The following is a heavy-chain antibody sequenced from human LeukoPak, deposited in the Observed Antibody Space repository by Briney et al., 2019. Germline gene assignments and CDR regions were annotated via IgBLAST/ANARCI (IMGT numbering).Heavy chain of an antibody. D-gene: IGHD2/OR15-2a*01. J-gene: IGHJ4*02. CDR3: AKLMGDTPSPIVPPFDY. CDR2: ISGSGGST. CDR1: GFTFSSYA. V-gene: IGHV3-23*01. Sequence: GGSLRLSCAASGFTFSSYAMSWVRQAPGKGLEWVSAISGSGGSTYYADSVKGRFTISRDNSKNTLYLQMNSLRAEDTAVYYCAKLMGDTPSPIVPPFDYWGQGTLVTVSS.